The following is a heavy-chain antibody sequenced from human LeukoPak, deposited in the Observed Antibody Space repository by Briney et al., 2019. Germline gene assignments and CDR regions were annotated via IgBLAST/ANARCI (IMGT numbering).Heavy chain of an antibody. CDR3: GRAFPPLRTSSAGDL. J-gene: IGHJ1*01. Sequence: GGSLRLSCSASGFSFSDYDMNWVRQAPGKGLEWVSAISGRSSHIYYGESVKGRFTISRDNAKNSLYLQMDSLGVEDTAVYYCGRAFPPLRTSSAGDLWGQGSLVIVSS. V-gene: IGHV3-21*01. D-gene: IGHD3-16*01. CDR1: GFSFSDYD. CDR2: ISGRSSHI.